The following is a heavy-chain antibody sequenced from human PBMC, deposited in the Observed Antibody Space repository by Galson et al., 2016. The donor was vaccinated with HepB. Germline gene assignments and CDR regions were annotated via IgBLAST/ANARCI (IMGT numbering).Heavy chain of an antibody. CDR2: IDPTDSHS. D-gene: IGHD6-19*01. V-gene: IGHV5-10-1*01. Sequence: QSGAEVKKPGESLTISCKAYGYTFTDYWITWVRQMPGKGLEWMGRIDPTDSHSTYSPSFQGHVAISADKSISTAYLQWSSLKASDTAMYYCARPKALAGYWYFDLWGRGTLVTVSS. J-gene: IGHJ2*01. CDR3: ARPKALAGYWYFDL. CDR1: GYTFTDYW.